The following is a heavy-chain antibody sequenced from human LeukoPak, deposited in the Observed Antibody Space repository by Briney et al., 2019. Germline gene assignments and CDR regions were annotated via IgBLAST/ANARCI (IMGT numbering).Heavy chain of an antibody. Sequence: ASVTVSCKASGYTFTGYYMHWVRQAPGQGLEWMGWINPNSGGTNYAQKFQGRVTMTRDTSITTAYMELSRLTSDDTAVYYCASHRGTTYYMDVWGKGTTVTISS. CDR1: GYTFTGYY. CDR3: ASHRGTTYYMDV. D-gene: IGHD1-1*01. CDR2: INPNSGGT. V-gene: IGHV1-2*02. J-gene: IGHJ6*03.